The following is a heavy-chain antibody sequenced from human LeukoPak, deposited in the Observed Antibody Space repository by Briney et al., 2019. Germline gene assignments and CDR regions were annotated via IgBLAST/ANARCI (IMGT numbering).Heavy chain of an antibody. D-gene: IGHD3-22*01. J-gene: IGHJ4*02. CDR3: ATTGESSGYYQRFDC. Sequence: ETLSLTCTVSGGAISNTSYYWGWIRQPPGNGLEWVSGISGSGGSTYYADSVKGRFTISRDNSKNTLYLQMNSLRAEDTAVYYCATTGESSGYYQRFDCWGQGTLVTVSS. CDR2: ISGSGGST. V-gene: IGHV3-23*01. CDR1: GGAISNTSYY.